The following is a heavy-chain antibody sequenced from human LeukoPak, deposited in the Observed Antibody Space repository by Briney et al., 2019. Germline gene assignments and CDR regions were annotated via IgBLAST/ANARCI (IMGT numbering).Heavy chain of an antibody. CDR2: IYYSGST. D-gene: IGHD6-19*01. J-gene: IGHJ4*02. CDR1: GGSISSSSYY. CDR3: ARGRSGWYFGQDY. Sequence: SETLSLTCTVSGGSISSSSYYWGWIRQPPGTGLEWIGSIYYSGSTYYNPSLKSRVTISVDTSKNQFSLKLSSVTAADTAVYYCARGRSGWYFGQDYWGQGTLVTVSS. V-gene: IGHV4-39*01.